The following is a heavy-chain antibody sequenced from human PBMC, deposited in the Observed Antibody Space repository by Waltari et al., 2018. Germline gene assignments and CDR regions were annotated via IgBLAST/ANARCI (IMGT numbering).Heavy chain of an antibody. Sequence: QVQLKQWGAGLLKISETLSLTCEVSGGSFTTNYWSWIRQSPGKGLEWIGESYHTGSHNYNPSLQNRVTISVDMSKGLFSLEVTSITAADAAIYYCARVKSGFDSWGQGTVVTVSS. CDR1: GGSFTTNY. J-gene: IGHJ4*02. CDR3: ARVKSGFDS. CDR2: SYHTGSH. V-gene: IGHV4-34*01.